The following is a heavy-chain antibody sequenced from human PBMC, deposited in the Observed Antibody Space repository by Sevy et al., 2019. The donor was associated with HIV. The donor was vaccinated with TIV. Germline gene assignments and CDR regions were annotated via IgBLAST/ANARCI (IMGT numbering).Heavy chain of an antibody. CDR2: MNPESGDT. Sequence: ASVKVSCKASGYTFTNYDINWVRQATGHGLEWMGRMNPESGDTGYAQKFQGRVTRTRETSISTAYKELSSLRSEDSAVYYCTRSRPLLFMSSSRPFDYWGQGTLVTVSS. CDR3: TRSRPLLFMSSSRPFDY. D-gene: IGHD1-26*01. CDR1: GYTFTNYD. J-gene: IGHJ4*02. V-gene: IGHV1-8*02.